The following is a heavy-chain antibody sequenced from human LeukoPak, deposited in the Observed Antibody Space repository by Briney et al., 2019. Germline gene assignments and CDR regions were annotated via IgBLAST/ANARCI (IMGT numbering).Heavy chain of an antibody. CDR2: ISYDGSNK. Sequence: PGGSLRLSCAASGFTFSSYAMHWVRQAPGKGLEWVAVISYDGSNKYYADSVKGRFTISRDNSKNTLYLQMNSLRAEDTAVYYCASLYDSSGYYYWGQGTLVTVSS. CDR3: ASLYDSSGYYY. J-gene: IGHJ4*02. CDR1: GFTFSSYA. V-gene: IGHV3-30*04. D-gene: IGHD3-22*01.